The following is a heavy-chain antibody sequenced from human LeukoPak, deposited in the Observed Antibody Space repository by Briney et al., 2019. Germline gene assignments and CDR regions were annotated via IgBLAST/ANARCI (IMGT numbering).Heavy chain of an antibody. J-gene: IGHJ4*02. Sequence: PSETLSLTCSVYGGAISSGSYYWSWIRQRPGKGLGWIGHIHSSMRTCYNPSLKSRLTISIDTSTNHFSLELSSVTAADTAVYYCARTDPSSSYIEKWGQGTLVTVSS. CDR2: IHSSMRT. V-gene: IGHV4-31*03. D-gene: IGHD3-3*01. CDR1: GGAISSGSYY. CDR3: ARTDPSSSYIEK.